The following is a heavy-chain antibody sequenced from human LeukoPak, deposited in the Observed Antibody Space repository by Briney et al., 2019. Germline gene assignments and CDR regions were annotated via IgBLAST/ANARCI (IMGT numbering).Heavy chain of an antibody. CDR1: GGSISSYY. CDR2: IYYSGST. J-gene: IGHJ4*02. V-gene: IGHV4-59*01. Sequence: SETLSLTCTVSGGSISSYYWSWIRQPPGKGLEWIGYIYYSGSTNHNPSLKSRVTISVDTSKNQFSLKLSSVTAADTAVYYCARVIQDCSGGSCYSIDYWGQGTLVTVSS. D-gene: IGHD2-15*01. CDR3: ARVIQDCSGGSCYSIDY.